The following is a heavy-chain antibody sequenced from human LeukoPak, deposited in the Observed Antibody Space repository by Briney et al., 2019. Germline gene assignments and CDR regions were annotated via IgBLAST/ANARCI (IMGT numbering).Heavy chain of an antibody. CDR1: EFMFSNYA. D-gene: IGHD3-3*01. V-gene: IGHV3-30*03. J-gene: IGHJ6*03. CDR3: ARDQGFSYYFYYMDV. CDR2: ISYDGNLK. Sequence: GGSLRLSCVASEFMFSNYAMHWVRQAPGKGLEWVAVISYDGNLKRYGDSVKGRFTISRDNAKNSLYLQMNSLRAEDTAVYYCARDQGFSYYFYYMDVWGKGTTVTVSS.